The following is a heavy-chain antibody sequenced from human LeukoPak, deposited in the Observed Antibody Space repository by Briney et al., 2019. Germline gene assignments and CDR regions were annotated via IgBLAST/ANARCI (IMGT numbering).Heavy chain of an antibody. CDR3: ATTSPPGDYYYYYMDV. CDR2: INHSGST. J-gene: IGHJ6*03. CDR1: GGSFSGYY. V-gene: IGHV4-34*01. Sequence: SETLSLTCAVYGGSFSGYYWSWIRQPPGKGLVWIGEINHSGSTNYNPSLKSRVTISVDTSKNQFSLKLSSVTAADTAVYYCATTSPPGDYYYYYMDVWGKGTTVTVSS.